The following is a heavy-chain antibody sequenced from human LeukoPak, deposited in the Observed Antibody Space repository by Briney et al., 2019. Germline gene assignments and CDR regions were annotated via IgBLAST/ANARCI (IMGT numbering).Heavy chain of an antibody. J-gene: IGHJ4*02. CDR3: AKYGNSGWVIDN. CDR1: GGSIGSDY. CDR2: IYYTGGT. V-gene: IGHV4-59*08. Sequence: SETLSLTCTVSGGSIGSDYWTWIRQPPGKGLEYIGYIYYTGGTNYTPSLTSRVTISVDTSKNQFSLKLSSVTAADTAVYFCAKYGNSGWVIDNWGQGTLVTVSS. D-gene: IGHD6-19*01.